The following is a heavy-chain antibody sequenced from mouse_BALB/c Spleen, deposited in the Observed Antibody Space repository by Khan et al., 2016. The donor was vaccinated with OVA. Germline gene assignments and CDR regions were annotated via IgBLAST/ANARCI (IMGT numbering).Heavy chain of an antibody. CDR2: ISYDGSN. CDR1: GYSITSGYY. CDR3: ASKSYGKGAY. J-gene: IGHJ3*01. Sequence: EVQLQESGPGLVKPSQSLSLTCSVTGYSITSGYYWSWIRQFPGNRLEWMGYISYDGSNNSNPSLTNRISITRDTSKKQFFLKLNSVTTEDTATYYCASKSYGKGAYWGQGTLVTVSA. D-gene: IGHD2-1*01. V-gene: IGHV3-6*02.